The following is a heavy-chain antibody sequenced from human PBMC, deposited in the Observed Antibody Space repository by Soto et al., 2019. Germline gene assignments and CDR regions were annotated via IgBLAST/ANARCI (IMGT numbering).Heavy chain of an antibody. V-gene: IGHV3-11*01. D-gene: IGHD2-2*02. CDR2: ISRSGSTT. Sequence: QVQLVESGGGLVEPGGSLRLSCAASGFTSGDYHMSWIRQAPGKGLEWDSYISRSGSTTYYADSVKGRFTISRDNGQNSLYLEMNSLRAEDTAVYYCVREGRSSTSCNTGCAFDIWGQGTMVIVSS. CDR3: VREGRSSTSCNTGCAFDI. CDR1: GFTSGDYH. J-gene: IGHJ3*02.